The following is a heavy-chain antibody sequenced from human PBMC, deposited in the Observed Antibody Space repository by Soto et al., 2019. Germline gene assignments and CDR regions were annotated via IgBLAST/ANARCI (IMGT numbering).Heavy chain of an antibody. V-gene: IGHV4-4*02. J-gene: IGHJ4*02. CDR1: GGAISSSNW. CDR3: ARVAVAGTLFDY. Sequence: QVQLQESGPGLVKPSGTLSLTCAVSGGAISSSNWWRWVRRPPGKGLEWIGEIDHSGSTNYNPSLKCRVTISVDKSKNQFSLKLSSVTAADTAVYYCARVAVAGTLFDYWGQGTLVTVSS. CDR2: IDHSGST. D-gene: IGHD6-19*01.